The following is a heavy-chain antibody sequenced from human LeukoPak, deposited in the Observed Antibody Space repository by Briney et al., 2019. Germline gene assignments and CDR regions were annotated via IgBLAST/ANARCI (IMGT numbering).Heavy chain of an antibody. CDR3: AKAATTPIQYYYYYYMDV. J-gene: IGHJ6*03. D-gene: IGHD6-25*01. CDR1: GFTFSSYA. Sequence: GGSLRLSCAASGFTFSSYAMSWVRQAPGKGLEWVSAISGSGGSTYYADSVKGRFTISRDNSKNTLYLQMNSLRAEDTAVYYCAKAATTPIQYYYYYYMDVWGKGTTVTVSS. V-gene: IGHV3-23*01. CDR2: ISGSGGST.